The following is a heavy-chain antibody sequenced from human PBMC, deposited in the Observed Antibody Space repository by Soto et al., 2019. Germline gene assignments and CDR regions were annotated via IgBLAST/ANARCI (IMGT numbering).Heavy chain of an antibody. J-gene: IGHJ4*02. D-gene: IGHD1-7*01. CDR1: GGSVSSGSYY. CDR2: IYYSGST. V-gene: IGHV4-61*01. CDR3: ARGNWNYVGVDY. Sequence: QVQLQESGPGLVKPSETLSLTCTVSGGSVSSGSYYWSWIRQPPGTGLEWIGYIYYSGSTNYNPSLKRRITISVDTSKNQFSLKLSSVTAADTAVYYCARGNWNYVGVDYWGQGTLVPVSS.